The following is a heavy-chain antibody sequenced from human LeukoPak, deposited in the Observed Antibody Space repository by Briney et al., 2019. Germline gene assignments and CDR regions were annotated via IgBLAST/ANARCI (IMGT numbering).Heavy chain of an antibody. CDR3: ARDQGTKTFLAFDI. V-gene: IGHV4-30-2*01. CDR1: GFTFSSYA. CDR2: IYHSGNT. Sequence: LRLSCAASGFTFSSYAMSWIRQPPGKGLEWIGYIYHSGNTYYNPSLKSRVTISVDRSKNQFSLRLTSVTAADTAVYYCARDQGTKTFLAFDIWGQGTMVTVSS. D-gene: IGHD2-8*01. J-gene: IGHJ3*02.